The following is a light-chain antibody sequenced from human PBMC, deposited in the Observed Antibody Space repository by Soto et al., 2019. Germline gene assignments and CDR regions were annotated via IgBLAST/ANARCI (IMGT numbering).Light chain of an antibody. V-gene: IGKV1-39*01. CDR3: QQTYDTPRT. CDR1: QRISSY. CDR2: AAS. J-gene: IGKJ2*01. Sequence: DIQMTQSPSSLSASVGDRVTITCRASQRISSYINWYQQKLGKAPKLLIYAASSLESGVTSRFSGSGSGTDFTLTISSLQPEDFATYYCQQTYDTPRTFGQGTKLEI.